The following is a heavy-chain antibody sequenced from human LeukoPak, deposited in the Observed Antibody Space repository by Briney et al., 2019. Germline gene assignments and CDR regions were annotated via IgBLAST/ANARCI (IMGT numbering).Heavy chain of an antibody. Sequence: PGGSLRLSCAASGFTFSSYEMNWVRQAPGKGLEWVSYISSSGSTIYYADSVKGRFTISRDNAKNSLYLQMNSLRAEDTAVYYCARPRQMATPRRAFDHWGQGTLVTVSS. J-gene: IGHJ4*02. CDR2: ISSSGSTI. CDR1: GFTFSSYE. D-gene: IGHD5-24*01. CDR3: ARPRQMATPRRAFDH. V-gene: IGHV3-48*03.